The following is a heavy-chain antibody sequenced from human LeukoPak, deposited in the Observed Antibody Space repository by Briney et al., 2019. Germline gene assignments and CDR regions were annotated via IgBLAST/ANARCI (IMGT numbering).Heavy chain of an antibody. D-gene: IGHD2-21*02. CDR3: ARDHLTAADY. CDR2: IYHAGIT. Sequence: SETLSLTCSASGYSLTSGYYWAWIRQPPGKGLEWIGSIYHAGITYSNSSLKSRLTMSVDTSKNEISLNLSTVTAADTAVYYCARDHLTAADYWGRGPLVTVPS. J-gene: IGHJ4*02. V-gene: IGHV4-38-2*02. CDR1: GYSLTSGYY.